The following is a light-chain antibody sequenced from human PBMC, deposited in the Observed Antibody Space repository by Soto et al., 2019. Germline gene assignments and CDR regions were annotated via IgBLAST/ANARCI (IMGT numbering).Light chain of an antibody. CDR3: QQYRSSLLYT. CDR2: GAS. Sequence: EIVLTQSPGTLSLSPGERATLSCRASQSVSSSYLAWYQQKPGQAPRLLIYGASSRATGIPDRFSGSGSGTDFPLTISRLEPEDFAVYYCQQYRSSLLYTFGQGTTLEIK. J-gene: IGKJ2*01. CDR1: QSVSSSY. V-gene: IGKV3-20*01.